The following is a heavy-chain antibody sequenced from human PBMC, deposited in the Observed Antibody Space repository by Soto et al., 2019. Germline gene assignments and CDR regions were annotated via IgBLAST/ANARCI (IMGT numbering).Heavy chain of an antibody. V-gene: IGHV1-69*01. CDR3: ARSQGSSTSLEIYYYYYYGMDV. Sequence: QVQLVQSGAELKKPGSSVKVSCKASGGTFSSYAISWVRQAPGQGLEWMGGIIPSPGTANYAQKFQGRVTITADESTSTDYMELSSLQSEDTAVYYCARSQGSSTSLEIYYYYYYGMDVWGQGTTFTVTS. J-gene: IGHJ6*02. CDR2: IIPSPGTA. CDR1: GGTFSSYA. D-gene: IGHD2-2*01.